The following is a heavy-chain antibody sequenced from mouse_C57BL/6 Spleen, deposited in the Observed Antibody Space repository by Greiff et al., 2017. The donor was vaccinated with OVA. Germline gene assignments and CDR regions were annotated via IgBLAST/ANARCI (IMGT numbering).Heavy chain of an antibody. CDR3: ARGCYYYPYYD. CDR2: ICGGGGNT. D-gene: IGHD2-3*01. V-gene: IGHV5-9*01. Sequence: EVKLLQSGAGLVKPGGSLKLSCAASGFTFSSYTMSWVRQTPEKRLEWVATICGGGGNTYYPDSVKGRFTLTRDKAKNTLYLQMSSLRSEDTALYYCARGCYYYPYYDWGQGTTLTVSS. J-gene: IGHJ2*01. CDR1: GFTFSSYT.